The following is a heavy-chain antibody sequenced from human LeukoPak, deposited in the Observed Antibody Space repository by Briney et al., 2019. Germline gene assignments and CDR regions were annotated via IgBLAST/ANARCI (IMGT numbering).Heavy chain of an antibody. D-gene: IGHD2-2*02. J-gene: IGHJ6*02. Sequence: GGSLTLSCAASALTVSSYGMDWVRQAPGKGLEWVVVIWYDGSNKYYAGSVRGRFTISRDNSKHTMYLRINSLRAEDPAVYYCARDKVWGYCSSTSCYTFYGMEVWGQGPTVTVSS. CDR1: ALTVSSYG. V-gene: IGHV3-33*01. CDR2: IWYDGSNK. CDR3: ARDKVWGYCSSTSCYTFYGMEV.